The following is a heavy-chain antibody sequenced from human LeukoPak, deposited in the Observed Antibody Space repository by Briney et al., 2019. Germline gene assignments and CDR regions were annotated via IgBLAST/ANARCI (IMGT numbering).Heavy chain of an antibody. D-gene: IGHD6-13*01. J-gene: IGHJ4*02. CDR3: ARGVTAAGSS. V-gene: IGHV4-59*01. CDR1: GDSITTYY. Sequence: PSETLSLTCTVSGDSITTYYWSWIRQSPGKGLEWIGYINYIGSTNYNPSLKNRVTISADISKSQFSLRLRSVTAADTAVYFCARGVTAAGSSRGQGTLVTVSS. CDR2: INYIGST.